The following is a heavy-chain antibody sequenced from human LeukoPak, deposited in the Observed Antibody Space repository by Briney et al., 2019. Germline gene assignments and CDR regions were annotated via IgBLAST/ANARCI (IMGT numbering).Heavy chain of an antibody. CDR3: AKGYGSGSQDSIH. J-gene: IGHJ4*02. CDR1: GGSISSSTYF. D-gene: IGHD3-10*01. CDR2: ISGSGGST. V-gene: IGHV3-23*01. Sequence: PSETLSLTCTVSGGSISSSTYFWGWVRQAPGKGLEWVSAISGSGGSTYYADSVKGRFTISRDNSKNTLYLQMNSLRAEDTAVYYCAKGYGSGSQDSIHWGQGTLVTVSS.